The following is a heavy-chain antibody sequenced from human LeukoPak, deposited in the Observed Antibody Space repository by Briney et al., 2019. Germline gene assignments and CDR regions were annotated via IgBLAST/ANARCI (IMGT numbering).Heavy chain of an antibody. CDR3: ARDHGGWYFSWFDP. Sequence: PSETLSLTCTVSGGSISSYYWSWIRQPAGKGLEWIGRIYTSGSTNYNPSLKSRVTISVDKSKNQFSLKLSSVTAADTAVYYCARDHGGWYFSWFDPWGQGTLVTVPS. CDR1: GGSISSYY. J-gene: IGHJ5*02. CDR2: IYTSGST. D-gene: IGHD6-19*01. V-gene: IGHV4-4*07.